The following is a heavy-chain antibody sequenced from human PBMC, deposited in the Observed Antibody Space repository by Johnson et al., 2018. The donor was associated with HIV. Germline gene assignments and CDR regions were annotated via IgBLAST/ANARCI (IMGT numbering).Heavy chain of an antibody. V-gene: IGHV3-20*04. J-gene: IGHJ3*02. D-gene: IGHD3-3*01. CDR3: AKDQAWTYDFWSGPPLDAFDI. CDR1: GFTFDDYG. Sequence: VQLVESGGGVVRPGGSLRLSCAASGFTFDDYGMNWVRQAPGQGLEWVSCINCYGGSTGYAYSVKVRFTISSDNSKNTLYLQMNSLRAEDTAVYYCAKDQAWTYDFWSGPPLDAFDIWGQGTMVTVSS. CDR2: INCYGGST.